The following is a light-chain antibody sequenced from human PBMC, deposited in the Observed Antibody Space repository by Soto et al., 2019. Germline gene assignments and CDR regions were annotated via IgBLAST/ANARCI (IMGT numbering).Light chain of an antibody. J-gene: IGKJ5*01. CDR1: QSISSY. Sequence: DIQMTQSPSSLSASVGDRVTITCRASQSISSYLNWYQQKPGKAPKLLIYAASSLQSGVPSRFSGSGSGTDFTLTISSLQPEDFATYYCQQSYSTPRSITFGQGTRLEMK. CDR3: QQSYSTPRSIT. V-gene: IGKV1-39*01. CDR2: AAS.